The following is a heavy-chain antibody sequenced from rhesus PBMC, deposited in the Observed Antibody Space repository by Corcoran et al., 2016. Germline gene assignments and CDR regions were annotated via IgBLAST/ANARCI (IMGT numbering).Heavy chain of an antibody. Sequence: QVQLQQWGEGLVKPSETLSLTCAVYGGSISGYYYWSWIRQPPGKGLEWIGDIDGNNARTNYNPSLKNRVTMSIDTLKNQFSRRLSAVTAADTAVYYSARGVVAVCDYGGQGVLVTVSS. CDR3: ARGVVAVCDY. CDR1: GGSISGYYY. CDR2: IDGNNART. V-gene: IGHV4-73*01. J-gene: IGHJ4*01. D-gene: IGHD2-21*01.